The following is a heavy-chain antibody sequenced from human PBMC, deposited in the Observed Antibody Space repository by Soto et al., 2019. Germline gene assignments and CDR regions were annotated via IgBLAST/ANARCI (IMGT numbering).Heavy chain of an antibody. Sequence: GGSLRLSCAASGFTFSSYAMSWVRQAPGKGLEWVSAISGSGGSTYYADSVKGRFTISRDNSKNTLYLQMNSLRAEDTAVYYCAKAPTSSSGWPGGGLIFDYWGQGTLVTVSS. V-gene: IGHV3-23*01. CDR2: ISGSGGST. J-gene: IGHJ4*02. CDR1: GFTFSSYA. D-gene: IGHD6-19*01. CDR3: AKAPTSSSGWPGGGLIFDY.